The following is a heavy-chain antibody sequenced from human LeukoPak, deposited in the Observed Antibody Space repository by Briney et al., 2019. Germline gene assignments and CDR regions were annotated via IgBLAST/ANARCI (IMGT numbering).Heavy chain of an antibody. CDR2: IYYSGTT. Sequence: SQTLSLTCTVSGGSISSGDYYWSWIRQPPGKGLEGIGYIYYSGTTYYNPSLKSRVTISVDTSKNQFSLKLNSVTAADTAVYYCARKRYDDPYFFDYWGQGTLVTVSS. J-gene: IGHJ4*02. V-gene: IGHV4-30-4*01. CDR3: ARKRYDDPYFFDY. D-gene: IGHD3-22*01. CDR1: GGSISSGDYY.